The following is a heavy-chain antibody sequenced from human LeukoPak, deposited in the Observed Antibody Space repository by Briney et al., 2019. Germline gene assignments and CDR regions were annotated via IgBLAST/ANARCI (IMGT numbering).Heavy chain of an antibody. J-gene: IGHJ4*02. CDR1: GGTFSSYA. CDR3: ARALYPGYYYDSSGYYW. V-gene: IGHV1-69*05. D-gene: IGHD3-22*01. CDR2: IIPIFGTA. Sequence: SVKVSCKASGGTFSSYAISWVRQAPGQGLEWMGGIIPIFGTANYAQKFQGRVTITTDESTSTANMELSSLRSEDTAVYYCARALYPGYYYDSSGYYWWGQGTLVTVSS.